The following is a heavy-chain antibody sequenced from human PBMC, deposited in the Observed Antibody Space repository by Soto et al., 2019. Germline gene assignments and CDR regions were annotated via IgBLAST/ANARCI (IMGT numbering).Heavy chain of an antibody. D-gene: IGHD6-13*01. V-gene: IGHV4-39*01. Sequence: QLQLQESGPGLVKPSETLSLTCTVSGGSISSSSYYWGWIRQPPGKGLEWIGSIYYSGSTYYNPSLKSRVTISVTTSKTQCSLKLSSVTAADTAVYYCALHAGGYSSRWYANYYYCGMDVWGQGTTVAVSS. J-gene: IGHJ6*02. CDR3: ALHAGGYSSRWYANYYYCGMDV. CDR2: IYYSGST. CDR1: GGSISSSSYY.